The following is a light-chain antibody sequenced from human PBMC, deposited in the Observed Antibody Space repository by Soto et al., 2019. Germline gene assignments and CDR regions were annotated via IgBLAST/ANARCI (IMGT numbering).Light chain of an antibody. CDR2: DVS. CDR1: SSDVGGYNY. J-gene: IGLJ1*01. CDR3: SSYTSSSTYV. Sequence: QSVLTQPASVSGSPGQSITISCTGTSSDVGGYNYVSWYQQHPGKAPKLMIYDVSNRPSGVSNRFSGPKSGNTASLTISGLQAEDEADYYCSSYTSSSTYVFGTGTKV. V-gene: IGLV2-14*01.